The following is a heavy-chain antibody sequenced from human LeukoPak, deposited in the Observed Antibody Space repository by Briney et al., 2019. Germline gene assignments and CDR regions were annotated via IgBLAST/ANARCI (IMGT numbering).Heavy chain of an antibody. CDR2: IYYSGST. CDR3: VGYCSGGSCRLLTPIFDY. D-gene: IGHD2-15*01. V-gene: IGHV4-59*04. Sequence: SETLSLTCTVSGGSISTYYWSWIRQPPGKGLEWIGYIYYSGSTYYNPSLKSRVTISVDTSKNQFSLKLSSVTAADTAVYYCVGYCSGGSCRLLTPIFDYWGQGTLVTVSS. CDR1: GGSISTYY. J-gene: IGHJ4*02.